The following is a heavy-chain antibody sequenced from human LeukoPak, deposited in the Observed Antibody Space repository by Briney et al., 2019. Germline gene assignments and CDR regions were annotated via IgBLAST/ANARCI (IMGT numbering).Heavy chain of an antibody. CDR3: ERGTEVYYDSSSYYSY. J-gene: IGHJ4*02. V-gene: IGHV3-20*04. D-gene: IGHD3-22*01. CDR1: GFTFDDYG. CDR2: TNWNGGST. Sequence: GGSLRLSCVASGFTFDDYGMGWIRQVPGKGLEWVSGTNWNGGSTGYADSVKGRFTISRDNAKNSLYLQMNSLRAEDTALYYCERGTEVYYDSSSYYSYWGQGTLVTVSS.